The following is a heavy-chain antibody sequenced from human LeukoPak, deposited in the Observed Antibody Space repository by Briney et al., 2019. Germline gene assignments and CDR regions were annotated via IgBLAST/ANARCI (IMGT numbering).Heavy chain of an antibody. J-gene: IGHJ4*02. CDR1: GFIFISYA. V-gene: IGHV3-23*01. CDR3: SQGDYGGNFPYCDF. Sequence: GGSLRLSYAACGFIFISYAMSWVRQAPGRGLEWVSAISGSGGSTYYADSVKGRFTISRDNSKNTLYLQMNSLRAEDTAVYYCSQGDYGGNFPYCDFWGQGSLVTVSS. CDR2: ISGSGGST. D-gene: IGHD4-23*01.